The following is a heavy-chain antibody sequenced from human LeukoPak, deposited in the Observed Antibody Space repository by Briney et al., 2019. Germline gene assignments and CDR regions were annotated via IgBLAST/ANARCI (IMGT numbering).Heavy chain of an antibody. CDR1: GFTFSSYS. CDR2: ISSSSSYI. Sequence: GGSLRLSCAASGFTFSSYSMNWVRQAPGKGLEWVSSISSSSSYICYADSVKGRFTISRDNAKNSLYLQMNSLRAEDTAVYYCARDRGDYGRCFDYWGQGTLVTVSS. V-gene: IGHV3-21*01. J-gene: IGHJ4*02. CDR3: ARDRGDYGRCFDY. D-gene: IGHD4-17*01.